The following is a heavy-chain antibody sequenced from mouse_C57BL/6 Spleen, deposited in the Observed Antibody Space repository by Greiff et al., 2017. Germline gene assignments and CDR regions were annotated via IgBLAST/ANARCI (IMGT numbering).Heavy chain of an antibody. CDR3: ARADGRSYVDYAMDY. CDR1: GYTFTSYW. Sequence: QVQLQQPGAELVKPGASVKLSCKASGYTFTSYWMHWVKQRPGQGLEWIGMIHPNSGSTNYNEKFKSKATLTVDKSSSTAYMHLVSLTSEDSAVYYCARADGRSYVDYAMDYWGQGTSVTVSS. V-gene: IGHV1-64*01. J-gene: IGHJ4*01. CDR2: IHPNSGST. D-gene: IGHD1-1*01.